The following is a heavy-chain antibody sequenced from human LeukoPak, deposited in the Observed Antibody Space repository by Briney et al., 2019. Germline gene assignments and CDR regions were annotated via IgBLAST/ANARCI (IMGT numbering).Heavy chain of an antibody. CDR1: GGSISSGGYS. CDR2: IYHSGST. V-gene: IGHV4-30-2*01. J-gene: IGHJ4*02. CDR3: ARGYDSSGYYLYFDY. D-gene: IGHD3-22*01. Sequence: SETLSLTCAVSGGSISSGGYSWSWIRQPPGKGLEWIGYIYHSGSTYYNPSLRSRVTISVDRSKNQFSLKLSSVTAADTAVYYCARGYDSSGYYLYFDYWGQGTLVTVSS.